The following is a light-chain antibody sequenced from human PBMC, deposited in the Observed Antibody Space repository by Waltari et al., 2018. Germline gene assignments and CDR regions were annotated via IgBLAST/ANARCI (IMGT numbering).Light chain of an antibody. CDR3: TSYAGNNMAV. Sequence: QSALTQPASVSGSPGQSITISCTGTSRDVGYFNHVSWFQHHPDSAPKLLIHYVTVRPSGVSSRFSGSKSVNAASLTISGLQAEDEADYYCTSYAGNNMAVFGSGTKVTVL. J-gene: IGLJ1*01. V-gene: IGLV2-14*01. CDR2: YVT. CDR1: SRDVGYFNH.